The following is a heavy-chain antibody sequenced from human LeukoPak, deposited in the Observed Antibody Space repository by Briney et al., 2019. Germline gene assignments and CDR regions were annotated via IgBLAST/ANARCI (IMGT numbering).Heavy chain of an antibody. CDR2: INGDESST. V-gene: IGHV3-74*01. D-gene: IGHD1-26*01. J-gene: IGHJ4*02. CDR3: ARGAKWAYYFDY. Sequence: GGSLRLSCAASAFTFNTYWMHWVRQVPGRGLEWVSRINGDESSTNYADSVKGRFTISRDNAEDTLYLHMNSLTAEDTAVYYCARGAKWAYYFDYWGQGTLVTVSS. CDR1: AFTFNTYW.